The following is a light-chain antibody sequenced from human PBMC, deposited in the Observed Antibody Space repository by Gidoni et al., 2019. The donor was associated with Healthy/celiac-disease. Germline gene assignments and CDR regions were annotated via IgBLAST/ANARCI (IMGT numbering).Light chain of an antibody. Sequence: IALTQSPASLSLSPGERATFSCRASQSVSSYLAWYQQKPGQAPRLLIYDASNRATGIPARFSGSGSGTDFTLTISSLGPEDFAVYYCQQRHTFGQGTRLEIK. CDR3: QQRHT. CDR1: QSVSSY. J-gene: IGKJ5*01. V-gene: IGKV3-11*01. CDR2: DAS.